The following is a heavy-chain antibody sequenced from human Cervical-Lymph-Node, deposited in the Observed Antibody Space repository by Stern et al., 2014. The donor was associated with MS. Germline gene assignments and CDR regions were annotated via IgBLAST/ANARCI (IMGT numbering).Heavy chain of an antibody. V-gene: IGHV1-69*01. Sequence: QVQLVQSGAEVKKPGSSVRVSCKASGGSFKSYALNWLRQAPGQGLEWMGDIVPMFAKANYAQKFQGRVTVTADEATNTVYMELSFLTSEDTAVYYCARERSIHYPAFAPWGQGTLVTVSS. CDR3: ARERSIHYPAFAP. D-gene: IGHD3-10*01. CDR2: IVPMFAKA. CDR1: GGSFKSYA. J-gene: IGHJ5*02.